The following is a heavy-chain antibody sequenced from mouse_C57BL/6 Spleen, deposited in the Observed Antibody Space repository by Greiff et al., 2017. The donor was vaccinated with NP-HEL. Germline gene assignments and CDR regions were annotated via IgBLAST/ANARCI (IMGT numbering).Heavy chain of an antibody. D-gene: IGHD1-1*01. Sequence: EVQLQQSGPELVKPGASVKISCKASGYTFTDYYMNWVKQSHGKSLEWIGDINPNNGGTSYNQKFKGKATLTVDKSSSTAYMELRSLTSEDSAVYYCARALIYYGSSSPDYWGQGTTLTVSS. V-gene: IGHV1-26*01. CDR1: GYTFTDYY. CDR3: ARALIYYGSSSPDY. J-gene: IGHJ2*01. CDR2: INPNNGGT.